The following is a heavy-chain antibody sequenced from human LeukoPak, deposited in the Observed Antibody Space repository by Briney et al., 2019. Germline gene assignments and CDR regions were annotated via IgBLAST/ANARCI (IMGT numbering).Heavy chain of an antibody. J-gene: IGHJ4*02. CDR1: GGSITSNH. V-gene: IGHV4-4*02. CDR2: VHHSGGT. Sequence: SETLSLTWTVSGGSITSNHWSWVRQPAGKGREWIGQVHHSGGTSYNPSLRSRVTISIDKSENQFSLKLNSVTAADTAVYYCARHGGHYQSDDWGQGTLVTVSS. CDR3: ARHGGHYQSDD. D-gene: IGHD2-21*01.